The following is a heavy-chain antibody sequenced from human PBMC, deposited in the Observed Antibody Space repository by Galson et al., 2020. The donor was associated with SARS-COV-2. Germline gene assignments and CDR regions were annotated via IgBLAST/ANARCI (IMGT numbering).Heavy chain of an antibody. D-gene: IGHD6-19*01. CDR2: IYYSGST. Sequence: ETRSLTRTVTGGYISSSSLYWGGIRQPPGKGLERIGSIYYSGSTYYNPYLKSRVTISVDTSKNQFSLKLSSVTAADTAVYYCARYSSGWFRNFDYWNQGTLVTVSS. V-gene: IGHV4-39*01. J-gene: IGHJ4*02. CDR3: ARYSSGWFRNFDY. CDR1: GGYISSSSLY.